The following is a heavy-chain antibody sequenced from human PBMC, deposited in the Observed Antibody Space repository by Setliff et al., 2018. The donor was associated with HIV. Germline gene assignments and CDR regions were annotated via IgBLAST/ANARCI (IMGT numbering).Heavy chain of an antibody. CDR2: IKEDGSET. CDR3: ARDATRGGDFDF. D-gene: IGHD1-26*01. V-gene: IGHV3-7*01. J-gene: IGHJ4*02. Sequence: PGGSLRLSCAASGFSLSSFWMTWVRQAPGKGLEWVANIKEDGSETFYVDSVKGRFTMSRDNAKNLVYLEMNSLKVEDTAVYYCARDATRGGDFDFWGQGTLVTVSS. CDR1: GFSLSSFW.